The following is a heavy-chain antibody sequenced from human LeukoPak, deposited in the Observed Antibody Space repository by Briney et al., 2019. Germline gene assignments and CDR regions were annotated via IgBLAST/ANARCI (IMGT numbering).Heavy chain of an antibody. CDR3: ARRAGAYSHPYDY. CDR2: ISGSGGST. J-gene: IGHJ4*02. V-gene: IGHV3-23*01. CDR1: GFTFSSYA. Sequence: GGSLRLSCAASGFTFSSYARSWVRQAPGKGLEWVSAISGSGGSTYYADSVKGRFTISRDNSKNTLYLQMNSLRADDTAVYYCARRAGAYSHPYDYWGQGTLVTVSS. D-gene: IGHD4/OR15-4a*01.